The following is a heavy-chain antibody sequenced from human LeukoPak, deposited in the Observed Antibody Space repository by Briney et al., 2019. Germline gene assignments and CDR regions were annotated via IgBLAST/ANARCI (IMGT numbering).Heavy chain of an antibody. J-gene: IGHJ4*02. D-gene: IGHD3-10*01. V-gene: IGHV3-33*06. Sequence: PGGSLRLSCAASGFTFSSFGMHWVRQAPGKGLEWVALIWYDGNNKYYADSVKGRITISRDNSKNTLYLQMNSLRAEDTAMYYCAKDDGYGSGSPPGDWGQGTLVTVSS. CDR2: IWYDGNNK. CDR1: GFTFSSFG. CDR3: AKDDGYGSGSPPGD.